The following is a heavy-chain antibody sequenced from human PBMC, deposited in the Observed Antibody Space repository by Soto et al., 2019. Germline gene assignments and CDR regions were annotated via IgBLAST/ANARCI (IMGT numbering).Heavy chain of an antibody. J-gene: IGHJ4*02. CDR2: ISSTTNYI. CDR3: ARESEDLTSNFDY. CDR1: GFTFTRYS. Sequence: GGSLRLSCAASGFTFTRYSMNWVRQAPGKGLEWVSSISSTTNYIYYGDSMKGRYTISRDNAKNSLYLEMNSLRAEDTAVYYCARESEDLTSNFDYWGQGTLVTVYS. V-gene: IGHV3-21*06.